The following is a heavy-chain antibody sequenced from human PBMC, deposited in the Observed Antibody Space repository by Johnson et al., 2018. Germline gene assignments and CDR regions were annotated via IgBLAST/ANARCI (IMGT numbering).Heavy chain of an antibody. V-gene: IGHV1-69*12. CDR1: GGTFSSYA. J-gene: IGHJ6*02. CDR2: IIPIFGTA. D-gene: IGHD6-13*01. Sequence: QVQLVQSGAEVKKPGSSVKVSCKASGGTFSSYAISWVRPAPGQGLEWMGGIIPIFGTANYAQKFQGRVTITADESTSTAYMELSSLRAEDTAVYYCARGEYSSSQGDNCYYYGMDVWGQGTTVTVSS. CDR3: ARGEYSSSQGDNCYYYGMDV.